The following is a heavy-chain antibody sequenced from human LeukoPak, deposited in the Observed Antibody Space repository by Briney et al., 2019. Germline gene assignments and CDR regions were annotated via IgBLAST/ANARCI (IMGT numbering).Heavy chain of an antibody. V-gene: IGHV3-7*01. CDR3: ARDTYYYGSGSYSAPDY. Sequence: EGSLRLSCAASGFTFSSYGMHWVRQAPGKGLEWVANIKQDGSEKYYVDSVKGRFTISRDNAKNTLYLQMNSLRAEDTAVYYCARDTYYYGSGSYSAPDYWGQGTLVTVSS. D-gene: IGHD3-10*01. CDR2: IKQDGSEK. J-gene: IGHJ4*02. CDR1: GFTFSSYG.